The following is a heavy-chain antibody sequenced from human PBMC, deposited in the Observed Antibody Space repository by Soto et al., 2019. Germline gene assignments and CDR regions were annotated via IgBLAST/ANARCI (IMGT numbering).Heavy chain of an antibody. CDR3: AKGPLYYGDNAFGP. Sequence: GGSLRLSCAASGFTFSSYGMHWVRQAPGKGLEWVAVISYDGSNKYYADSVKGRFTISRDNSKNTLYLQMNSLRAEDTAVYYCAKGPLYYGDNAFGPWGQGTLVTVSS. CDR1: GFTFSSYG. CDR2: ISYDGSNK. J-gene: IGHJ5*02. D-gene: IGHD4-17*01. V-gene: IGHV3-30*18.